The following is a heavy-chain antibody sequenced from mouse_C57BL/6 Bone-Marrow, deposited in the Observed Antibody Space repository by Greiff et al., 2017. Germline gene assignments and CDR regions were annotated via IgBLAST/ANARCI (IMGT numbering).Heavy chain of an antibody. CDR2: IYPGSGNT. Sequence: QVQLKQSGAELVRPGASVKLSCKASGYTFTDYYINWVKQRPGQGLEWIARIYPGSGNTYYNEKFKGKATLTADKSSSTAYMELRSLTSEDSAVYYCTRWLPFYAMDYWGQGTSVTVSS. CDR3: TRWLPFYAMDY. V-gene: IGHV1-76*01. D-gene: IGHD2-2*01. J-gene: IGHJ4*01. CDR1: GYTFTDYY.